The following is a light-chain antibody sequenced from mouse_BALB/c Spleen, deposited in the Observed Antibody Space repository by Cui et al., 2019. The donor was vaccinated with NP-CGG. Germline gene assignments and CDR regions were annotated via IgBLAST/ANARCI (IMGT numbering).Light chain of an antibody. CDR1: TGAVTTSNY. CDR2: GTN. J-gene: IGLJ1*01. Sequence: QAVATQEFGLTTSPGKTVTLTCRSSTGAVTTSNYANWVQEKPDHLFTGLIGGTNNRAPGVPARFSGSLIGDKAALTITGAQTEDEAMYFCALWYSNHWVFGGGTKLTVL. V-gene: IGLV1*01. CDR3: ALWYSNHWV.